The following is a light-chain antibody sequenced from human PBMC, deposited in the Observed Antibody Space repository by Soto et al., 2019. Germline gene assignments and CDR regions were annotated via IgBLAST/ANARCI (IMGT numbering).Light chain of an antibody. CDR3: QQRSNWPPTWT. V-gene: IGKV3-11*01. CDR2: EAS. Sequence: IVFTQSPGTLSLSPGERATLFCRASQSIGGFLAWYQQRPGQAPKLLIYEASNRPTGIPARFSGSGSGTDFTLTISSLEPEDFAVYYCQQRSNWPPTWTFGQGTKVDNK. J-gene: IGKJ1*01. CDR1: QSIGGF.